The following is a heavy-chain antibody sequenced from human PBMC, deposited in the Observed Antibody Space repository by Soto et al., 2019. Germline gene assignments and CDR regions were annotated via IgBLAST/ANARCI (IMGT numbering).Heavy chain of an antibody. CDR2: ISAYNGNT. CDR1: GYTFTSYG. D-gene: IGHD6-19*01. J-gene: IGHJ3*02. V-gene: IGHV1-18*01. CDR3: ASWFPRCLVSIGVFDI. Sequence: ASVKVSCKASGYTFTSYGISWVRQAPGQGLEWMGWISAYNGNTNYAQKLQGRVTMTTDTSTSTAYMELRSLRSDDTAVYYCASWFPRCLVSIGVFDIWGQGTMVTVSS.